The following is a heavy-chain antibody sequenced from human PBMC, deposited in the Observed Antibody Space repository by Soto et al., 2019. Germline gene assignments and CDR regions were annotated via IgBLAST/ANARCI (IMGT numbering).Heavy chain of an antibody. D-gene: IGHD3-9*01. J-gene: IGHJ4*02. CDR2: IYHSGST. CDR1: GGSISSSNW. V-gene: IGHV4-4*02. CDR3: ARVVRLLGAGQYDILTGYYFDY. Sequence: SETLSLTCAVSGGSISSSNWWSWVRQPPGKRLEWIGEIYHSGSTNYNPSLKSRVTISVDKSKNQFSLKLSSVTAADTAVYYCARVVRLLGAGQYDILTGYYFDYWGQGTLVTVSS.